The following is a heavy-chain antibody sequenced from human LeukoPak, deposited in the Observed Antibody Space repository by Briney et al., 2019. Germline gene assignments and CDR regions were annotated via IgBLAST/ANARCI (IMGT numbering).Heavy chain of an antibody. CDR3: ATEWADAFDV. V-gene: IGHV1-69*13. Sequence: ASVKVSCKASGGTFSSHAVSWVRQAPGQGLQWMGGIISIFGTANYAQDFLGRVTITADESTSTAYMELSSLRSEDTAVYYCATEWADAFDVWSQGTMVTVSS. CDR2: IISIFGTA. D-gene: IGHD1-26*01. CDR1: GGTFSSHA. J-gene: IGHJ3*01.